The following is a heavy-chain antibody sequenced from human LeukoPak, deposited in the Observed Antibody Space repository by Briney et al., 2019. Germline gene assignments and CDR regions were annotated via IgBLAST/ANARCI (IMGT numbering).Heavy chain of an antibody. CDR3: AREAPYYYGSGSYYV. J-gene: IGHJ4*02. D-gene: IGHD3-10*01. CDR2: IYYSGST. V-gene: IGHV4-59*01. Sequence: SETLSLTCTVSGGSISSYYWSWIRQPPGKGLEWIGYIYYSGSTNYNPSLKSRVTISVDTSKNQFSLKLSSVTAADTAVYYCAREAPYYYGSGSYYVWGQGTLVTVSS. CDR1: GGSISSYY.